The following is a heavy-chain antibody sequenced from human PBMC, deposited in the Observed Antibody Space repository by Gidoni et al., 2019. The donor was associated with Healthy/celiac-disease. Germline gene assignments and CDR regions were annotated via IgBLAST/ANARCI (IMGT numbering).Heavy chain of an antibody. D-gene: IGHD5-18*01. V-gene: IGHV1-2*04. CDR1: GSTFTGYY. CDR2: INPNGGGT. CDR3: ARERIQLWFLERSGMDV. J-gene: IGHJ6*02. Sequence: QVQLVQSGAEVKKPGASVKVSCNASGSTFTGYYMHWVRQAPGQGLEWMGWINPNGGGTNYAQKFQGWVTMTRDTSISTAYMELSRLRSDDTAVYYCARERIQLWFLERSGMDVWGQGTTVTVSS.